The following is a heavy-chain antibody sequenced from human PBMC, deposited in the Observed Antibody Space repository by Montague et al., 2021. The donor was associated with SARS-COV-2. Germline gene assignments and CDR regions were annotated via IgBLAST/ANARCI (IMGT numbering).Heavy chain of an antibody. D-gene: IGHD6-13*01. J-gene: IGHJ6*02. CDR3: ARDSIAAAGTPYYYGMDV. CDR2: IKQDGSEK. V-gene: IGHV3-7*01. Sequence: SLRLSCAASGFTFSSYWMSWVRQAPGKGLEWVANIKQDGSEKYYLDSVKGLFTISRDNAKNSLYLQMNSLRAEDTAVYYCARDSIAAAGTPYYYGMDVWGQGTTVTVSS. CDR1: GFTFSSYW.